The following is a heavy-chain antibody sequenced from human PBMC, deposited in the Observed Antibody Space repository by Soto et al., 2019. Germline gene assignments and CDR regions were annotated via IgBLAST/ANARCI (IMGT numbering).Heavy chain of an antibody. D-gene: IGHD4-17*01. J-gene: IGHJ5*02. CDR3: ARADYGGNSDH. Sequence: QVQLQESGPGLVKPSQTLSLTCTVSGGSISSGGYYWSWIRQHPGKGLEWIGYIYYSGSTYYNPSLKGXXTXSXXTSKNQFSLKLSSVTAADTAVYYCARADYGGNSDHWGQGTLVTVSS. CDR2: IYYSGST. V-gene: IGHV4-31*03. CDR1: GGSISSGGYY.